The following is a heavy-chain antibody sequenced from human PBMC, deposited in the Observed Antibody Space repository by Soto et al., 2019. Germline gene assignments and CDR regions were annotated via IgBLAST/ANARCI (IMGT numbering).Heavy chain of an antibody. D-gene: IGHD2-21*02. CDR1: GFMFNSYA. Sequence: EVQLVESGGGLVQPGGSLRLSCAASGFMFNSYAMHWVRQAPGKGLEYVSAISSLGDSTFYANSVKDRFTISRDNSKNTLYLQMGSLRAEDMAVYYSARRTAGWYFDLWGRGTLVTVSS. V-gene: IGHV3-64*01. CDR3: ARRTAGWYFDL. CDR2: ISSLGDST. J-gene: IGHJ2*01.